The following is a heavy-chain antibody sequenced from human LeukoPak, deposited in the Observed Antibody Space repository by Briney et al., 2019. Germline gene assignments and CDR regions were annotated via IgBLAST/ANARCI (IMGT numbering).Heavy chain of an antibody. V-gene: IGHV4-39*01. CDR3: ARRKYDTLTAYYHIDY. CDR1: GGSISSSGYF. J-gene: IGHJ4*02. CDR2: ISYSGST. Sequence: SETLSLTCTVSGGSISSSGYFWGWFRQPPGKGLEWIGSISYSGSTYYNPSLKSRVTISVDTSENQFSLKLSSVSAADTAVYYCARRKYDTLTAYYHIDYWGQGTLVTVSS. D-gene: IGHD3-9*01.